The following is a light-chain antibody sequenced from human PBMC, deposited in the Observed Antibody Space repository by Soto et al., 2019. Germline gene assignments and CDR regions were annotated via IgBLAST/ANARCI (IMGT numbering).Light chain of an antibody. J-gene: IGLJ1*01. V-gene: IGLV2-11*01. CDR3: CSYAGSSTYV. CDR2: DVT. CDR1: SSDVGTYNY. Sequence: QSVLTQPRSVSGSPGQSVTLSCTGTSSDVGTYNYVSWYQQHPGKGPQLMIYDVTKRPSGVPDRFSGSKSGNTASLTISGLQAEDEADYYCCSYAGSSTYVFGTGTKLTVL.